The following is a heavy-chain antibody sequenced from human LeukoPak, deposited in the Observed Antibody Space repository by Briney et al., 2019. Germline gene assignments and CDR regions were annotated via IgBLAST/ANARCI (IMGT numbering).Heavy chain of an antibody. V-gene: IGHV3-53*01. CDR2: IYGGVST. CDR3: ARGGSYTRGYFGY. CDR1: GIAVSSNY. D-gene: IGHD1-26*01. J-gene: IGHJ4*02. Sequence: GGSLRLSCAASGIAVSSNYMSGVRQAPGKGLEGVSVIYGGVSTYYADSVKGRFTISRDDSKNTLYLQMKSMRAEATAVYYSARGGSYTRGYFGYWGQGTLVTVSS.